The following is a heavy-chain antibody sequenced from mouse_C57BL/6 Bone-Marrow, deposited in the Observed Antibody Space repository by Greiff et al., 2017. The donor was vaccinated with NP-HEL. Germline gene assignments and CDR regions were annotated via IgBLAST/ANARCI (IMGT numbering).Heavy chain of an antibody. D-gene: IGHD2-4*01. CDR3: AKYDSAWFAY. V-gene: IGHV2-3*01. Sequence: VQLQASGPGLVAPSQSLSITCTVSGFSLPSYGVSWVRQPPGKGLEWLGVICGDGGTTYHSALISRLGLSKDNSKSQVFIKLNSLQTDDTATYYCAKYDSAWFAYWGQGTLVTVSA. J-gene: IGHJ3*01. CDR2: ICGDGGT. CDR1: GFSLPSYG.